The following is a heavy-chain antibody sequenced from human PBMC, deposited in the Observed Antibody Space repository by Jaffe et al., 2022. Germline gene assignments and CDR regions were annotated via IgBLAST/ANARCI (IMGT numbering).Heavy chain of an antibody. Sequence: QVQLQESGPGLVKPSETLSLTCAVSGYSISSGYYWGWIRQPPGKGLEWIGSIYHSGSTYYNPSLKSRVTISVDTSKNQFSLKLSSVTAADTAVYYCARIAVAGTDYFDYWGQGTLVTVSS. CDR1: GYSISSGYY. CDR3: ARIAVAGTDYFDY. CDR2: IYHSGST. J-gene: IGHJ4*02. V-gene: IGHV4-38-2*01. D-gene: IGHD6-19*01.